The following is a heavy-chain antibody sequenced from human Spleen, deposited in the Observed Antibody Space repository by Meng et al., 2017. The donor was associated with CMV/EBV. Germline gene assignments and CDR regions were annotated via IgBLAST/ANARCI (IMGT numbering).Heavy chain of an antibody. CDR3: ARGYCSGGPCYPGTS. J-gene: IGHJ5*02. CDR1: GFTVSSNY. V-gene: IGHV3-53*01. CDR2: IYSGGYT. D-gene: IGHD2-15*01. Sequence: GGSLRLSCAASGFTVSSNYMSWVRQAPGKGLEWVSVIYSGGYTYYADSVKGRFTISRDNSKNTLYLQMNSLRAEDTAVYYCARGYCSGGPCYPGTSWGQGILVTVSS.